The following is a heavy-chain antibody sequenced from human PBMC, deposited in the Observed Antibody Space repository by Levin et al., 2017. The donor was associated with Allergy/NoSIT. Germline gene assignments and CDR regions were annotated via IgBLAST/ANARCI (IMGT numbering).Heavy chain of an antibody. CDR3: ARGNCPLRGHRFDP. CDR1: GYTFTSYD. CDR2: MNPNSGNT. V-gene: IGHV1-8*01. Sequence: ASVKVSCKASGYTFTSYDINWVRQATGQGLEWMGWMNPNSGNTGYAQKFQGRVTMTTNTSISTAYMELSSLRSEDTAVYYCARGNCPLRGHRFDPWGQGTLVTVSS. D-gene: IGHD5-18*01. J-gene: IGHJ5*02.